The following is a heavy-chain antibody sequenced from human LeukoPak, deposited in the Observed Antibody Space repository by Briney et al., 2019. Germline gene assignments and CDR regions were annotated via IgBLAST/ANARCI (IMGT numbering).Heavy chain of an antibody. V-gene: IGHV1-2*02. CDR2: INPNSGGT. D-gene: IGHD3-22*01. J-gene: IGHJ4*02. Sequence: ASVNVSCKASVYTFTGYYMHWVRPAPGQGLEWMEWINPNSGGTNYAQKFQGRVTMTRDTSISTAYMELSSLRSDDTAVYYCARGYYYDSSGYYYVNYWGRGTLVTVS. CDR3: ARGYYYDSSGYYYVNY. CDR1: VYTFTGYY.